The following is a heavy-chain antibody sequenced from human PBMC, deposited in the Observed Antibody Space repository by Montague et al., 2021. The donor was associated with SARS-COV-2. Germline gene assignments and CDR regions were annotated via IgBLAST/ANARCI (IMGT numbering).Heavy chain of an antibody. D-gene: IGHD3-10*01. Sequence: SETLSLTCTVSGGSISSSNYYWGWLRQPPGKGLEWIGNMYYSGSTYCNPSLKSRVTISIDTSKNQFSLKLSSVTAADTAVYYCARDDIVLQGVTKGMDVWGQGTTVTVSS. CDR1: GGSISSSNYY. V-gene: IGHV4-39*07. J-gene: IGHJ6*02. CDR3: ARDDIVLQGVTKGMDV. CDR2: MYYSGST.